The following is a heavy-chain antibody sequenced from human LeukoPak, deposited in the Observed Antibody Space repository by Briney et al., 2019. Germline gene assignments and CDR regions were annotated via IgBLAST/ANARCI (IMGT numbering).Heavy chain of an antibody. D-gene: IGHD3-3*01. CDR2: IWYDGSNK. CDR3: DAIADFWSGYPRHY. J-gene: IGHJ4*02. CDR1: GFTFSSYG. Sequence: PGGSLRLSCAASGFTFSSYGMHWVRQAPGKGLERVAIIWYDGSNKYYADSVKGRFTTSRDNSKNTLYLQMNSLRAEDTAVYYCDAIADFWSGYPRHYWGQGTLVTVSS. V-gene: IGHV3-33*01.